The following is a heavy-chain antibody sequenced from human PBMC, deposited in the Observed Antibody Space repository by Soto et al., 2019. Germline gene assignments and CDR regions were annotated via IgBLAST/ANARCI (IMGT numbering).Heavy chain of an antibody. D-gene: IGHD3-10*01. CDR1: GGSITTSSYN. CDR2: IYYDGST. V-gene: IGHV4-39*02. CDR3: ARFYGNAFDV. J-gene: IGHJ3*01. Sequence: ETLSPSGSVSGGSITTSSYNWDWIRQPPGKGLEWIGTIYYDGSTSYNPSLKSQVTISVDTSKNHFALKVNSVTDADTAVYYCARFYGNAFDVWGRGTVVTV.